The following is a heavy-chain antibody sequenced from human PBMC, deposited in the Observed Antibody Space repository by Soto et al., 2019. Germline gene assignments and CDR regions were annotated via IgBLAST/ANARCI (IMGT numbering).Heavy chain of an antibody. V-gene: IGHV4-31*02. Sequence: QSQTLSLTCTVSGGSISSGGYYWSWIRQHPGKGLEWIGYIYYSGSTYYNPSLKSRVTISVDTSKNQFSLKLSSVTAADTAVYYCAREVTSIAARRRYFDYWGQGTLVTVSS. CDR3: AREVTSIAARRRYFDY. CDR2: IYYSGST. CDR1: GGSISSGGYY. J-gene: IGHJ4*02. D-gene: IGHD6-6*01.